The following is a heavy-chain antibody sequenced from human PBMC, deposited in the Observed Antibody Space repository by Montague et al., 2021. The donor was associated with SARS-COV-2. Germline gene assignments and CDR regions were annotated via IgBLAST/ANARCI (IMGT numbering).Heavy chain of an antibody. CDR1: GGSISSYY. D-gene: IGHD3-3*01. Sequence: SETLSLTCTVSGGSISSYYWSWIRQPPGKGLEWIGYIYYSGSTNYKPSLKSGVTISVDTSKNQFSLKLSSVTAADTAVYYCARVSRITIFGVVGWFDPWGQGTLVTVSS. CDR3: ARVSRITIFGVVGWFDP. V-gene: IGHV4-59*01. J-gene: IGHJ5*02. CDR2: IYYSGST.